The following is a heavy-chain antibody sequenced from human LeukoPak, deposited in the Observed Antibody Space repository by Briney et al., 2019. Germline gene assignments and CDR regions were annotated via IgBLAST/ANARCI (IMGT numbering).Heavy chain of an antibody. V-gene: IGHV4-39*07. D-gene: IGHD3-10*01. J-gene: IGHJ4*02. Sequence: SETLSLTCTVSGGSIRSSSYYWGWIRQPPGRGLEWIGNIYYGGSTYYNPSLKSRVTISIDTSKSQFSLKLSSVTAADTAVYYCATSTYYSASGSPFDYWGQGTLVTVSS. CDR3: ATSTYYSASGSPFDY. CDR1: GGSIRSSSYY. CDR2: IYYGGST.